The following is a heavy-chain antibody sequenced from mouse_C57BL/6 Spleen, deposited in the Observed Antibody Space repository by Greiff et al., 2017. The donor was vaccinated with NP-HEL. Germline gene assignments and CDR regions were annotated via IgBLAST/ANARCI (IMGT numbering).Heavy chain of an antibody. Sequence: QVQLQQSGAELVRPGASVTLSCKASGYTFTDYEMHWVKQTPVHGLEWIGAIDPETGGTAYNQKFKGKAILTADKSSSTAYMELRSLTSEDSAVYYYTRPHYYGSSLWAMDYWGQGTSVTVSS. CDR1: GYTFTDYE. D-gene: IGHD1-1*01. CDR3: TRPHYYGSSLWAMDY. V-gene: IGHV1-15*01. J-gene: IGHJ4*01. CDR2: IDPETGGT.